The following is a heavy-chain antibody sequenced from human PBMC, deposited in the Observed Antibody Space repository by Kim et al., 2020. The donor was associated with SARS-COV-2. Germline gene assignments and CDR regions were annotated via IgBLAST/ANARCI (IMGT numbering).Heavy chain of an antibody. Sequence: GGSLRLSCAASGFTFSSYAMHWVRQAPGKGLEWVAVISYDGSNKYYADSVKGRFTISRDNSKNTLYLQMNSLRAEDTAVYYCARDTPAYCSSTSCYNWYFDLWGRGTLVTVSS. J-gene: IGHJ2*01. CDR2: ISYDGSNK. CDR1: GFTFSSYA. CDR3: ARDTPAYCSSTSCYNWYFDL. D-gene: IGHD2-2*02. V-gene: IGHV3-30-3*01.